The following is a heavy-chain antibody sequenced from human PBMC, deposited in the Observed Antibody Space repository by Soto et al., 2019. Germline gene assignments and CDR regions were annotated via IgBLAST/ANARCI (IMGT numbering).Heavy chain of an antibody. D-gene: IGHD2-2*01. Sequence: TLSLTCSVSGGSISGYYWSWIRQTPEKGLEWIGYINHSGSTNYNPSLKSRVTISVDTSKNQFSLKLSSVAAADTAVYYCARGSDIVVVPAAITPTPFDYWGQGTLVTV. CDR3: ARGSDIVVVPAAITPTPFDY. CDR1: GGSISGYY. CDR2: INHSGST. V-gene: IGHV4-59*12. J-gene: IGHJ4*02.